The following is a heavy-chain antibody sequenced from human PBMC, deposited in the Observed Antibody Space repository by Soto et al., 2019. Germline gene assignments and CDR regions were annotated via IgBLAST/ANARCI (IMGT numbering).Heavy chain of an antibody. CDR2: ISGSGGST. Sequence: GGSLRLSCGASGFTFSSYAMSWVRQAPGKGLEWVSGISGSGGSTHYVDSVKGRFTISRDNSKNTVYLQMNSLRPEDTAVYYCASQTAYSSSWFDYWGQGTLVTVSS. V-gene: IGHV3-23*01. J-gene: IGHJ4*02. D-gene: IGHD6-13*01. CDR3: ASQTAYSSSWFDY. CDR1: GFTFSSYA.